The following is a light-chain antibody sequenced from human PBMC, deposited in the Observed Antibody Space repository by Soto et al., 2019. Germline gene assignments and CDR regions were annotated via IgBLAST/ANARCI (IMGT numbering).Light chain of an antibody. Sequence: DTQMTQSPASLSASVGDRVTITCRASQDIRNFVAWYQQKPGKAPKLLIYAASTLQSGVPSRFSGSGSGTDFTLPINSLQPEDVATYSCQKYSSVPVFGPGTKVEIK. CDR1: QDIRNF. V-gene: IGKV1-27*01. J-gene: IGKJ3*01. CDR2: AAS. CDR3: QKYSSVPV.